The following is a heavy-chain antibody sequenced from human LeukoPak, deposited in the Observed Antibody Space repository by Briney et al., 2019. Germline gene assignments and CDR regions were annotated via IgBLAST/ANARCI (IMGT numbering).Heavy chain of an antibody. V-gene: IGHV1-2*02. CDR3: ARGGLELERRYYYYYMDV. D-gene: IGHD1-1*01. CDR2: INPNSGGT. CDR1: GYTFTSYG. J-gene: IGHJ6*03. Sequence: ASVKVSCKASGYTFTSYGISWVRQAPGQGLEWMGWINPNSGGTNYAQKFQGRVTMTRDTSISTAYMELSRLRSDDTAVYYCARGGLELERRYYYYYMDVWGKGTTVTVSS.